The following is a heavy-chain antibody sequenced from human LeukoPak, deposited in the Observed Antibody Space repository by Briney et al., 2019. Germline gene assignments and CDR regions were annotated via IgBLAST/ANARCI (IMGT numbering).Heavy chain of an antibody. CDR2: ISSPSTNI. J-gene: IGHJ4*02. CDR1: GGSISSSS. Sequence: ETLSLTCSVSGGSISSSSYYWGWIRQAPGKGLEWVAYISSPSTNIYYVDSVKGRFTISRDNAKNSLYLQMNSLRDEDTAVYYCARESYWGSSGKGFDCWGQGTLVTVSS. V-gene: IGHV3-48*02. D-gene: IGHD7-27*01. CDR3: ARESYWGSSGKGFDC.